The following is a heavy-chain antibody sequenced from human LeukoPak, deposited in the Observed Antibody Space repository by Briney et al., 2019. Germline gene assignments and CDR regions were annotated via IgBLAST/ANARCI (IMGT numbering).Heavy chain of an antibody. CDR3: ATDVRDEYSSGWYPIGY. D-gene: IGHD6-19*01. Sequence: GGSLRLSCAASGFTFTIFSMNWVRQAPGKGLEWVSSISSGSRCMYYADSVKGRFIISRDNAKNSLYLQMNSLRAEDTAVYYCATDVRDEYSSGWYPIGYWGQGTLVTVSS. J-gene: IGHJ4*02. CDR2: ISSGSRCM. CDR1: GFTFTIFS. V-gene: IGHV3-21*01.